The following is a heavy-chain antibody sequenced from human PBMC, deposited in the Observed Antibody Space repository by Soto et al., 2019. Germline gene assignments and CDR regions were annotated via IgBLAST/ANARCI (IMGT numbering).Heavy chain of an antibody. J-gene: IGHJ4*02. V-gene: IGHV3-7*01. Sequence: EVKLVESGGGLVQPGGSLRLSCAASGFAFSSYYMSWVRQAPGKGLEWVANIKQDEREKYYLDSVKGQFTISRDDAKNSLFLQMNSLRVDDTAVYYCAREKRANGYFDYWGQGTLVTVSS. CDR2: IKQDEREK. CDR3: AREKRANGYFDY. D-gene: IGHD4-17*01. CDR1: GFAFSSYY.